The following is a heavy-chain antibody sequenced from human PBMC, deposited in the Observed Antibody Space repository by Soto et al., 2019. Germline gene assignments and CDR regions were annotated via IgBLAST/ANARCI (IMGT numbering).Heavy chain of an antibody. CDR2: MNSDVSST. CDR1: GFTFSSYW. J-gene: IGHJ4*02. D-gene: IGHD1-26*01. Sequence: GGALRLSCAASGFTFSSYWMHWVRQAPGKGLLWVSRMNSDVSSTXXADSVKCXXTISIDKAKKTLYLHXKRLRAEDTAVYYCARDGSSGYWGQGTLVTVSS. V-gene: IGHV3-74*01. CDR3: ARDGSSGY.